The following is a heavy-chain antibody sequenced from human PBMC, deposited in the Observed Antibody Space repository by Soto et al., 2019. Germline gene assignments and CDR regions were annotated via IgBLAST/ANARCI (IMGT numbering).Heavy chain of an antibody. Sequence: EVQLVESGGGLVKPGGSLRLSCAASGFTFSTYSMNWVRQAPGKGLEWVSSISSSSSYIYYADSGKGRFTISRDNAKNSLYLQMQSLRAEDTDVYYCARAILNSYCGVDCYTYYYCGMDVWGEGTTVTVSS. D-gene: IGHD2-21*02. CDR3: ARAILNSYCGVDCYTYYYCGMDV. V-gene: IGHV3-21*02. J-gene: IGHJ6*04. CDR2: ISSSSSYI. CDR1: GFTFSTYS.